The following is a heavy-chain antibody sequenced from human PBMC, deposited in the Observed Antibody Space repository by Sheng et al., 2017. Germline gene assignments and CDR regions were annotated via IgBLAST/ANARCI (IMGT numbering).Heavy chain of an antibody. CDR3: ARHYGHYGMDV. CDR2: INHSGST. Sequence: QVQLQQWGAGLLKASETLSLTCAVYGGSFSGYYWSWIRQPPGKGLEWIGEINHSGSTNYNPSLKSRVTISVDTSKNQFSLKLSSVTAADTAVYYCARHYGHYGMDVWGQGPRSPSP. V-gene: IGHV4-34*01. CDR1: GGSFSGYY. D-gene: IGHD3-16*01. J-gene: IGHJ6*02.